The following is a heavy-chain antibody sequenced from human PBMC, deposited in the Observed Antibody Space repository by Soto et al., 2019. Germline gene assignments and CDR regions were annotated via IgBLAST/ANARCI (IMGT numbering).Heavy chain of an antibody. CDR2: IIPIFDTA. CDR3: ARGTADRAGDYYYYYGMDV. Sequence: ASVKVSCKASGGTFSSYAISWVRQAPGQGLEWMGGIIPIFDTANYAQKFQGRVTITADESTSTAYMELSSLRSEDTAVYYCARGTADRAGDYYYYYGMDVWGQGTTVTVSS. J-gene: IGHJ6*02. CDR1: GGTFSSYA. V-gene: IGHV1-69*13.